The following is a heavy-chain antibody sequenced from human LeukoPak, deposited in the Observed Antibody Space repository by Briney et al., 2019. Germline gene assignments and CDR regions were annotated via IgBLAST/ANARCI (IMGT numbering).Heavy chain of an antibody. J-gene: IGHJ5*02. Sequence: SETLSLTCTVSGGSISSYYWSWIRQPAGKGLEWIGRIYTSGSTNYNPSLKSRVTMSVDTSKNQFSLKLSFVTAADTAVYYCARESITIFGVVNVGFDPWGQGTLVTVSS. V-gene: IGHV4-4*07. CDR1: GGSISSYY. CDR3: ARESITIFGVVNVGFDP. D-gene: IGHD3-3*01. CDR2: IYTSGST.